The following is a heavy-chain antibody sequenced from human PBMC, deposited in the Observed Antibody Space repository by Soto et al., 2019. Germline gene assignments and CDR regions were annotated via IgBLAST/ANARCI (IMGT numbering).Heavy chain of an antibody. CDR2: IGTAGDT. CDR3: ARVGIAAAGRPLWPMGRYYYGMDV. Sequence: GGSLRLSCAASGFTFSSYNMHWVRQATGKGLEWVSAIGTAGDTYYPGSVKGRFTISRENAKNSLYLQMNSLRAEDTAVYYCARVGIAAAGRPLWPMGRYYYGMDVWGQGTTVTVSS. V-gene: IGHV3-13*01. J-gene: IGHJ6*02. CDR1: GFTFSSYN. D-gene: IGHD6-13*01.